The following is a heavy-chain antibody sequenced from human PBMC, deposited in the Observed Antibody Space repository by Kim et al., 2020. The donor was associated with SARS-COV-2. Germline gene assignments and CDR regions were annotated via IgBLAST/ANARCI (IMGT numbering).Heavy chain of an antibody. CDR1: GGSISSGGYY. J-gene: IGHJ5*02. CDR2: IYYSGST. D-gene: IGHD2-2*01. Sequence: SETLSLTCTVSGGSISSGGYYWSWIRQHPGKGLEWIGYIYYSGSTYYNPSLKSRVTISVDTSKNQFSLKLSSVTAADTAVYYCARVKRTDYIVVVPAAISSWFDPWGQGTLVTVSS. V-gene: IGHV4-31*03. CDR3: ARVKRTDYIVVVPAAISSWFDP.